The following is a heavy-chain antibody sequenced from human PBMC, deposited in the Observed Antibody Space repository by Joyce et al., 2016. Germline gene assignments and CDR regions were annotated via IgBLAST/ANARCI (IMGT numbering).Heavy chain of an antibody. D-gene: IGHD6-19*01. CDR2: NNNSGGT. J-gene: IGHJ4*02. CDR1: GGPLRGFF. Sequence: QVQLQQWGAGLLKPSETLSLTCAVSGGPLRGFFWTWVRQPPGKGLEWSGENNNSGGTNYKPSLKTLVTFSVDTSKNQFSLKVTSLSAADTAVYYCARSQWLAPLMYWGQGTPVTVSS. CDR3: ARSQWLAPLMY. V-gene: IGHV4-34*01.